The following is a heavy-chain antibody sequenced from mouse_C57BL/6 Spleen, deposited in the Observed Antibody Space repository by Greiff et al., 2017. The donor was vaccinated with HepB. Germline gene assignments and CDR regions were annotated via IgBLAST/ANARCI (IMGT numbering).Heavy chain of an antibody. Sequence: QVQLQQSGAELVKPGASVKISCKASGYAFSSYWMNWVKQRPGKGLEWIGQIYPGDGDTNYNGKFKGKATLTADKSSSTAYMQLSSLTSEDSAVYFCARGGKVYDGTYAMDYWGQGTSVTVSS. CDR3: ARGGKVYDGTYAMDY. V-gene: IGHV1-80*01. J-gene: IGHJ4*01. CDR2: IYPGDGDT. CDR1: GYAFSSYW. D-gene: IGHD2-3*01.